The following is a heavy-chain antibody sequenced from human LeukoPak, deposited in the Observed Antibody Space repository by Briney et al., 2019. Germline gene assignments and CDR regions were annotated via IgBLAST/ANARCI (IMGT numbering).Heavy chain of an antibody. CDR2: FDPEDGET. D-gene: IGHD5/OR15-5a*01. CDR3: ATDLVYHGGFDP. J-gene: IGHJ5*02. CDR1: GYTLTELS. V-gene: IGHV1-24*01. Sequence: ASVKVSCKVSGYTLTELSMHWVRQAPGKGLEWMGGFDPEDGETIYAQKFRGRVTMTEDTSTDTAYMELSSLRSEDTAVYYCATDLVYHGGFDPWGQGTLVTVSS.